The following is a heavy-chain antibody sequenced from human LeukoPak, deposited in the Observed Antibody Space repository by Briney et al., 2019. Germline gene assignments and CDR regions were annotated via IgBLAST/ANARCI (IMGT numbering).Heavy chain of an antibody. Sequence: SETLSLTCAVSGYSISSGYHWGWIRQSPGKGLDRIGFMYHSGSTYYDPSLKSRVTISVDTSKNQFSLKLSSVTAADTAVYYCARRIVSSSSGFDYWGQGTLVTVSS. CDR2: MYHSGST. CDR1: GYSISSGYH. CDR3: ARRIVSSSSGFDY. J-gene: IGHJ4*02. V-gene: IGHV4-38-2*01. D-gene: IGHD6-6*01.